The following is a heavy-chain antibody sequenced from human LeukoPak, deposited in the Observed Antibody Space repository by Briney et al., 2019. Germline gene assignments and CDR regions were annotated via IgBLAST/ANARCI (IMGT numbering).Heavy chain of an antibody. Sequence: ASVKVSCKASGYTFTSYGISWVGQAPGQGLEWMGWISAYNGNTNYAQKLQGRVTITTDTSTSTAYMELRSLRSDDTAVYYCARVESGSYYFHYYYMDVWGKGTTVTVSS. CDR1: GYTFTSYG. V-gene: IGHV1-18*01. CDR3: ARVESGSYYFHYYYMDV. D-gene: IGHD1-26*01. CDR2: ISAYNGNT. J-gene: IGHJ6*03.